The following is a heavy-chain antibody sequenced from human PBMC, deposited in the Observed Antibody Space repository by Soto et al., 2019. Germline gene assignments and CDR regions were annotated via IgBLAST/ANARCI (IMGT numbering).Heavy chain of an antibody. Sequence: SVKVSCKASGYTFTSYGISWVRQAPGQGLEWMGWIIPIFGTAMYAQNFQGRVTMTRDESTSTVYMEVRSLRSDDTAVYYCARVKGSGYHNWFDPWGQGTLVTVSS. CDR2: IIPIFGTA. V-gene: IGHV1-69*05. D-gene: IGHD3-22*01. J-gene: IGHJ5*02. CDR3: ARVKGSGYHNWFDP. CDR1: GYTFTSYG.